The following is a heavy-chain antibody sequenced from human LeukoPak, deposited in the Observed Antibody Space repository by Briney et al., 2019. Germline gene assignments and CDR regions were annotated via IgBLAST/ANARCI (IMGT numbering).Heavy chain of an antibody. CDR1: GFTFSNYW. CDR3: ARAYSSGPELVSRYGWFDP. Sequence: PGGSLRLSCAASGFTFSNYWMSWVRQAPGKGLEWVANIKEDGSAKYYVDSVKGRFTISRDNAKNSLYLQMNSLRAEDTAVYYCARAYSSGPELVSRYGWFDPWGQGTLVTVSS. J-gene: IGHJ5*02. D-gene: IGHD6-19*01. CDR2: IKEDGSAK. V-gene: IGHV3-7*03.